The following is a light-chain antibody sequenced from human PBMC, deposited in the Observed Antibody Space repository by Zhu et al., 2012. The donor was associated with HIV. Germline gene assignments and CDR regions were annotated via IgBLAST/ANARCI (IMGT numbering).Light chain of an antibody. CDR2: DAS. J-gene: IGKJ2*01. Sequence: EIVLTQSPATLSLSPGERATLSCRASQSVSGYLAWYQQMPGQAPRLLIYDASNRAIGIPARFSGSGSGTDFTLTISNLEPEDSALYYCQQRTNWPPMYTFGQGTKLEIK. CDR1: QSVSGY. CDR3: QQRTNWPPMYT. V-gene: IGKV3-11*01.